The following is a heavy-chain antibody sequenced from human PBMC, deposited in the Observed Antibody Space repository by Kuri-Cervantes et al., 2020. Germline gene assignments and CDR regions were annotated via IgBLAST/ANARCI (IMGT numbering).Heavy chain of an antibody. CDR2: IKQDGSEK. Sequence: GGSLRLSCAASGFTFSSYWMSWVRQAPGKGLEWVANIKQDGSEKYYVDSVKGRFTISRDNAKNSLYLQMNSLRAEDTAVYYCARDRLLWFGELFGSDNWFDPWAREPWSPSPQ. CDR1: GFTFSSYW. J-gene: IGHJ5*02. D-gene: IGHD3-10*01. CDR3: ARDRLLWFGELFGSDNWFDP. V-gene: IGHV3-7*01.